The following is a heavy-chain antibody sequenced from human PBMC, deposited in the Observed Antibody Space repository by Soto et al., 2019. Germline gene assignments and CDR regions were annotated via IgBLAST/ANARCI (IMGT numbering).Heavy chain of an antibody. J-gene: IGHJ4*02. V-gene: IGHV3-30-3*01. CDR1: GFTFSSYA. CDR2: ISYDGSNK. CDR3: ARVGRHYYDSSGPSSLDY. D-gene: IGHD3-22*01. Sequence: GGSLRLSCAASGFTFSSYAMHWVRQAPGKGLEWVAVISYDGSNKYYADSVKGRFTISRDNSKNTLYLQMNSLRAEDTAVYYCARVGRHYYDSSGPSSLDYWGQGTLVTVSS.